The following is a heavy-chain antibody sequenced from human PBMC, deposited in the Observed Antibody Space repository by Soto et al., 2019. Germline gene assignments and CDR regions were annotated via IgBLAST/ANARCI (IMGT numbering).Heavy chain of an antibody. Sequence: GGSLRLSCAASGFTFRNFAMKWVRQAPGKGLQWVSVIGSGGDGIHYADSVKGRFTISRDNSKNTLNLQMNSLRAEDTAVYYCARVSTAMVYFDYWGQGTLVTVSS. CDR2: IGSGGDGI. D-gene: IGHD5-18*01. CDR3: ARVSTAMVYFDY. V-gene: IGHV3-23*01. J-gene: IGHJ4*02. CDR1: GFTFRNFA.